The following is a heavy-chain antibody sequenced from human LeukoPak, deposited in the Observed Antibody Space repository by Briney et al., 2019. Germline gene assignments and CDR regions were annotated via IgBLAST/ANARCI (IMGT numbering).Heavy chain of an antibody. CDR1: GFTFSSYA. J-gene: IGHJ4*02. CDR3: ARDIAVARGPWGIPDY. CDR2: ISYDGSNK. V-gene: IGHV3-30*04. D-gene: IGHD6-19*01. Sequence: GGSLRLSCAASGFTFSSYAMHWVRQAPGKGLEWVAVISYDGSNKYYADSVKGRFTISRDNSKNTLYLQMNSLRAEDTAVYYCARDIAVARGPWGIPDYWGQGTLVTVSS.